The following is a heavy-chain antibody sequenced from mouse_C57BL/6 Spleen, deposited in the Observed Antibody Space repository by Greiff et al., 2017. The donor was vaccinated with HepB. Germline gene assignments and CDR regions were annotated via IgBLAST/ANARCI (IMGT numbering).Heavy chain of an antibody. V-gene: IGHV1-47*01. Sequence: VQGVESGAELVKPGASVKMSCKASGYTFTTYPIEWMKQNHGKSLEWIGNFHPYNDDTKYNEKFKGKATLTVEKSSSTVYLEISRLTSDDSAVYYCARGGLGLRNFDVWGTGTTVTVSS. CDR1: GYTFTTYP. CDR2: FHPYNDDT. CDR3: ARGGLGLRNFDV. D-gene: IGHD4-1*01. J-gene: IGHJ1*03.